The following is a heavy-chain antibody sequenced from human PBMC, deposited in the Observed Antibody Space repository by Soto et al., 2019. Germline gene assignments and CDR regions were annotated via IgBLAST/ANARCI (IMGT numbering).Heavy chain of an antibody. CDR2: IYCSGST. V-gene: IGHV4-31*03. D-gene: IGHD1-1*01. CDR3: ARDRTTNKGFYYYGMDV. J-gene: IGHJ6*02. Sequence: PSETLSLTCTVSGGSISSGGYYWSWIRQHPGKGLEWIGYIYCSGSTYYNPSLKSRVTISVDTSKNQFSLKLSSVTAADTAVYYCARDRTTNKGFYYYGMDVWGQGTTVTVSS. CDR1: GGSISSGGYY.